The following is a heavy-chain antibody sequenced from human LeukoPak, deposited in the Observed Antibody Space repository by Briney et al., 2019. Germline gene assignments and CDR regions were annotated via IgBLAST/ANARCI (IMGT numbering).Heavy chain of an antibody. Sequence: SETLSLTCAVYGGSFSGYYWSWLRQPPGKGLEWIGEINHSGSTNYNPSLKRRVTISVDTSKNQFSLKLSSVTAADTAVYYCARGTVTTSVPLRPSAFDYWGQGTLVTVSS. D-gene: IGHD4-17*01. CDR3: ARGTVTTSVPLRPSAFDY. CDR1: GGSFSGYY. CDR2: INHSGST. J-gene: IGHJ4*02. V-gene: IGHV4-34*01.